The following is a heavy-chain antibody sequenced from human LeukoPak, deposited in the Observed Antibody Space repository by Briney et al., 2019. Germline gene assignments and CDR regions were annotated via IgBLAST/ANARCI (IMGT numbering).Heavy chain of an antibody. CDR2: IYYSGST. J-gene: IGHJ4*02. V-gene: IGHV4-59*01. D-gene: IGHD6-19*01. CDR3: ARESIAVAGSYFDY. Sequence: SETLSLTCTVSGGSISSYYWSWIRQPPGKGLEWLGYIYYSGSTNYNPSLKSRVTISVDTSKNQFSLKLSSVTAADTAVYYCARESIAVAGSYFDYWGQGTLVTVSS. CDR1: GGSISSYY.